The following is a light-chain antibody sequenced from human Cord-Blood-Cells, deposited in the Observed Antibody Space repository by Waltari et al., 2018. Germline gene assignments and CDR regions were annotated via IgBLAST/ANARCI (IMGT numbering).Light chain of an antibody. CDR1: PSVSSN. CDR3: QQYNNWPRT. J-gene: IGKJ1*01. V-gene: IGKV3-15*01. CDR2: GAS. Sequence: EIVMTQSPATLSVSPGERATLSCRASPSVSSNLAWYQQNHGQAPRLLFYGASTRATGIPARFSGSGSGTEFTLTISSLQSEDFAVYYCQQYNNWPRTFGQGTKVEIK.